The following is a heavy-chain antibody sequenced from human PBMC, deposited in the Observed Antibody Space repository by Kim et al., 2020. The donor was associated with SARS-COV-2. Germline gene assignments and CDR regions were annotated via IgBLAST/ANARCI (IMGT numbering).Heavy chain of an antibody. Sequence: GGSLRLSCAASGFTFSSYEMNWVRQAPGKGLEWVSYISSSGSTIYYADSVKGRFTISRDNAKNSLYLQMNSLRAEDTAVYYCARLPPRRILYPLGYVPWGQGTLVTVSS. CDR3: ARLPPRRILYPLGYVP. CDR1: GFTFSSYE. CDR2: ISSSGSTI. V-gene: IGHV3-48*03. J-gene: IGHJ5*02. D-gene: IGHD2-8*01.